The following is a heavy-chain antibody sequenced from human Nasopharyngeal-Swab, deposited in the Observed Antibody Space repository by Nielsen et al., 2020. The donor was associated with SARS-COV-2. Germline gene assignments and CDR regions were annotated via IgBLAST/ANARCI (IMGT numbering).Heavy chain of an antibody. D-gene: IGHD2-2*01. V-gene: IGHV3-23*01. J-gene: IGHJ4*02. Sequence: GGSLRLSCAASGFTFSSYAMSWVRHAPGMGMEWVSAISGSGGSTYYADSVKGRFTISRDNSKNTLYLQMNSLRAEDTAVYYCAKGTGGYQLRYFDYWGQGTLVTVSS. CDR1: GFTFSSYA. CDR2: ISGSGGST. CDR3: AKGTGGYQLRYFDY.